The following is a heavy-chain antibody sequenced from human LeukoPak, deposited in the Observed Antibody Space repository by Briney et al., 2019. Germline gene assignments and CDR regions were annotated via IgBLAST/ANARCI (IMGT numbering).Heavy chain of an antibody. J-gene: IGHJ4*02. CDR2: INLYTGGT. V-gene: IGHV1-2*02. D-gene: IGHD3-3*01. CDR1: AYTFTDSY. Sequence: ASVKVSCKASAYTFTDSYMHWVRQAPGHGLEWMGWINLYTGGTDYAHKFQGRVTMTSDTSISTAYMELSRLRSDGKAIFHCARGRGIGFLEWLLLDSWGQGTLVTVSS. CDR3: ARGRGIGFLEWLLLDS.